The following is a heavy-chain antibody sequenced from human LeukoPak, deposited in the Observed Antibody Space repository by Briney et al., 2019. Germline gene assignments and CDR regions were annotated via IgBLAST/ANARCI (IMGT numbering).Heavy chain of an antibody. D-gene: IGHD2-15*01. V-gene: IGHV3-7*01. Sequence: PGGPLRLSCVASGITFRNYWMSWVRQAPGKGLEWVANINPDGSTENYVPSVKGRFTLSRDNARNSLSLQMNSLRAEDTAVYYYATEPGIGYAFDIWGRGTMVTVSS. CDR2: INPDGSTE. J-gene: IGHJ3*02. CDR1: GITFRNYW. CDR3: ATEPGIGYAFDI.